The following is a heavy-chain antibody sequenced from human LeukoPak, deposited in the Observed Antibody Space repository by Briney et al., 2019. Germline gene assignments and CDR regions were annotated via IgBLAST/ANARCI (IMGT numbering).Heavy chain of an antibody. V-gene: IGHV3-11*01. D-gene: IGHD6-25*01. CDR2: ISTTGYTT. CDR3: ARTAAAGGD. Sequence: GGSLRLSCAASGFIFSDYYMSWIRKAPGQGLEWVSYISTTGYTTYYADSVKGRFTISRDNAKNSLYLQMNSLSAEDTAVYYCARTAAAGGDWGQGSLVTVSS. CDR1: GFIFSDYY. J-gene: IGHJ4*02.